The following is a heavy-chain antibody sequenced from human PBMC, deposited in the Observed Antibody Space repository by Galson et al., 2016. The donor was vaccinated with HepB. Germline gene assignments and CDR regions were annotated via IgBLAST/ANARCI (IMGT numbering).Heavy chain of an antibody. Sequence: STNYNPSLKSRVTISVDSSKKQFSLKVNNVTAADTAVYYCARGPLRYFDWMRQGGMDFWGQGTTVIV. V-gene: IGHV4-34*01. J-gene: IGHJ6*02. CDR3: ARGPLRYFDWMRQGGMDF. CDR2: ST. D-gene: IGHD3-9*01.